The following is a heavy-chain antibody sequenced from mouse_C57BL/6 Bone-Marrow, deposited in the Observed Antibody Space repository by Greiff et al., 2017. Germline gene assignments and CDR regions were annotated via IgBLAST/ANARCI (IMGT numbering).Heavy chain of an antibody. Sequence: QVQLQQPGAELVKPGASVKLSCKASGYTFTSYWMQWVKQRPGQGLEWIGEIDPSDGYTNYNQKFKGKATLTVDTSSITAYMQLSSLTSEDSAVYYYAREGGYFDVWGTGTTVTVSS. V-gene: IGHV1-50*01. CDR2: IDPSDGYT. CDR3: AREGGYFDV. J-gene: IGHJ1*03. CDR1: GYTFTSYW. D-gene: IGHD3-3*01.